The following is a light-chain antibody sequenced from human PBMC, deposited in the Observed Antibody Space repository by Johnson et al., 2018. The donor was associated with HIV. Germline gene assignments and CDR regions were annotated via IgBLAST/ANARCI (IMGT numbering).Light chain of an antibody. CDR2: DNN. Sequence: QSALTQPPSVSAAPGQKVTISCSGSSSNIGNNYVSWYQQLPGTAPKLLIYDNNKRPSGIPDRFSGSKSGTSATLGITGLQTGDEADYYCGTWDSSLSAMGFGTGTKVTVL. V-gene: IGLV1-51*01. CDR1: SSNIGNNY. J-gene: IGLJ1*01. CDR3: GTWDSSLSAMG.